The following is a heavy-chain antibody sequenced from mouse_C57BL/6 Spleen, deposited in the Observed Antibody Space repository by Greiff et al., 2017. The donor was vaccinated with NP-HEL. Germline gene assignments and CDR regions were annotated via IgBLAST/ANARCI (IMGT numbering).Heavy chain of an antibody. D-gene: IGHD1-1*01. CDR1: GFTFSSYA. Sequence: EVMLVESGGGLVKPGGSLKLSCAASGFTFSSYAMSWVRQTPEKRLEWVANISDGGGYTYYPDNVKGKSNISTDKAKNNLYLHMSQLKSEDTAMYYCARERSTVVAYDYWGQGTTLTVAS. CDR3: ARERSTVVAYDY. V-gene: IGHV5-4*01. CDR2: ISDGGGYT. J-gene: IGHJ2*01.